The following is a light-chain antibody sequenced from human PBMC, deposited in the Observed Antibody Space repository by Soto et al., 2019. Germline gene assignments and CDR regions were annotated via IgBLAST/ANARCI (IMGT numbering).Light chain of an antibody. J-gene: IGKJ2*01. V-gene: IGKV1-5*03. CDR1: QSISWW. CDR3: QQYNRYPNT. CDR2: KAS. Sequence: DIQVTQSPSTLSASIGDRVTITCRASQSISWWLAWYQQKPGKAPKLLIYKASTLESGVPSRFSGSGSGTEFTLTISSLQSDDIATYYCQQYNRYPNTFGQGTKLEVK.